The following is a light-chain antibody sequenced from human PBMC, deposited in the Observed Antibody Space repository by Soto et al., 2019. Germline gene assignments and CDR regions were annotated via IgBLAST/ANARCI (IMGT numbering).Light chain of an antibody. V-gene: IGKV1-5*03. CDR2: NAS. CDR3: QQYNHYYS. CDR1: QNINTW. Sequence: DIQLTQSHSTLSASVGDRVTITCRASQNINTWLAWYQQKPGKAPKVLIYNASSLESGVPSRFSGSGSGTEFTLTISSLQPDDFASYYCQQYNHYYSFGQGTKLEIK. J-gene: IGKJ2*03.